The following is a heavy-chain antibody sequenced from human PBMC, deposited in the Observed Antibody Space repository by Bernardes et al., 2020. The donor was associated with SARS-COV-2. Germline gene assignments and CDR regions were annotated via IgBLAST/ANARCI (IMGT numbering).Heavy chain of an antibody. D-gene: IGHD3-3*01. Sequence: SETLSLTCTVSGGSISSSNYYWGWIRQAPGKGLEWIGSIYSSGNSYYSPSLKSRVTMSVDTSKSQFSLVLRSVTAADTAVYYCARDRGEVQTLFGVVTGPQYFDFWGQGTLVTVSS. CDR1: GGSISSSNYY. V-gene: IGHV4-39*07. CDR3: ARDRGEVQTLFGVVTGPQYFDF. CDR2: IYSSGNS. J-gene: IGHJ4*02.